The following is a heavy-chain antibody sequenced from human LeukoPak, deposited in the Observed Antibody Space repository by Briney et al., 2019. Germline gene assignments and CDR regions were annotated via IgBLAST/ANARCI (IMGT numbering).Heavy chain of an antibody. Sequence: GGSLRLSCAASGFTVSSKYMSWVRQAPGKGLEWVSVIYSGGSTYYADSVKGRFTISRDNSKNTLYLQMNSLRAEDTAVYCCARGFDSSGWYGGYWGQGTLVTVSS. CDR2: IYSGGST. D-gene: IGHD6-19*01. CDR1: GFTVSSKY. V-gene: IGHV3-53*01. CDR3: ARGFDSSGWYGGY. J-gene: IGHJ4*02.